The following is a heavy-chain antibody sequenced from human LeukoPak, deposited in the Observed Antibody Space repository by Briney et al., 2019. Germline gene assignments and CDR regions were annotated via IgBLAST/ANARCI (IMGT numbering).Heavy chain of an antibody. J-gene: IGHJ4*02. CDR1: GFTFSSYW. CDR2: INADGSTT. CDR3: AREGTGGSCYF. Sequence: GGSQRLSCAASGFTFSSYWMHWVRQAPGKGLVWVSRINADGSTTRFADSVKGRFTISRDNAKNTLYLQMNSLRAEDTAVYYCAREGTGGSCYFWGQRTLVTVSS. D-gene: IGHD2-15*01. V-gene: IGHV3-74*01.